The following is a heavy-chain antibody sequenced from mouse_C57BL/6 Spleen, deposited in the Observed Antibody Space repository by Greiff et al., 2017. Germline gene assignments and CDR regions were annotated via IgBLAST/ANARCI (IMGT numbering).Heavy chain of an antibody. V-gene: IGHV2-2*01. CDR3: ASEGDGYLAY. D-gene: IGHD2-3*01. J-gene: IGHJ3*01. CDR1: GFSLTSYG. Sequence: VKLQQSGPGLVQPSQSLSITCTVSGFSLTSYGVHWVRQSPGKGLEWLGVIWSGGSTDYNAAFISRLSISKDKSKSQVFFKMNSLQADDTAIYYCASEGDGYLAYWGQGTLVTVSA. CDR2: IWSGGST.